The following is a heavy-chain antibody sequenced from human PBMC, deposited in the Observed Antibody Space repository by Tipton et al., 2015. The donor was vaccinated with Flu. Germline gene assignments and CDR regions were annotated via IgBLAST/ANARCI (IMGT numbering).Heavy chain of an antibody. V-gene: IGHV4-38-2*02. CDR1: GDSINSDYY. Sequence: TLSLTCTVSGDSINSDYYWGWIRQPPGKGLEWIGNIFHTGSTYHNPSLKGRVALSVDRSKNQFSLKVISVTAADTAVYYCARRGYSNYVSEPKNWFDSWGQGTLVTVSS. CDR2: IFHTGST. D-gene: IGHD4-11*01. CDR3: ARRGYSNYVSEPKNWFDS. J-gene: IGHJ5*01.